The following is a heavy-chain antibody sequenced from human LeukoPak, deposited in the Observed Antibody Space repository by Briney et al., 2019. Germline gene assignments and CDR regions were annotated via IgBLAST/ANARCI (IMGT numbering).Heavy chain of an antibody. J-gene: IGHJ4*02. V-gene: IGHV3-23*01. CDR2: ISGSSPAT. D-gene: IGHD4-17*01. CDR1: GFPFSSYT. CDR3: AKERQSGDYFTSDY. Sequence: PGGSLRLSCAASGFPFSSYTLSWVRQAPGKGLGWVSAISGSSPATYYSGSVKGRFTISRDNSKNTLYLQMNSLRAEDTAIYYCAKERQSGDYFTSDYWGPGTLVTVSS.